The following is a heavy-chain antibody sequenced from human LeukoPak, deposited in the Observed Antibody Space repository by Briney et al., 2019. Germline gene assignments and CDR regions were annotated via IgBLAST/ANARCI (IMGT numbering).Heavy chain of an antibody. V-gene: IGHV4-61*02. Sequence: PSETLSLTCTVSGGSISSGSYYWSWIRQPAGKGLEWIGRIHTSGSTNYNPSLKSRVTISVDTSKNQFSLKLSSVTAADTAVYYCASGTVAHYFDYWGQGTLVTVSS. CDR1: GGSISSGSYY. J-gene: IGHJ4*02. CDR2: IHTSGST. D-gene: IGHD4-11*01. CDR3: ASGTVAHYFDY.